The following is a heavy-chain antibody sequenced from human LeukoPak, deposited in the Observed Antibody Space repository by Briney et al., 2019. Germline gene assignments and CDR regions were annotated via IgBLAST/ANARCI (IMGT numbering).Heavy chain of an antibody. CDR1: GFTFSSYW. CDR3: ARGQGARDGYNYAF. D-gene: IGHD5-24*01. CDR2: INSDGSST. J-gene: IGHJ4*02. V-gene: IGHV3-74*01. Sequence: PGGSLRLSCAASGFTFSSYWMHWVRQAPGKGLVWVSRINSDGSSTNYADSVKGRFTIFRDNANNTLYLLMNSLRAEDTAVYYCARGQGARDGYNYAFWGQGTLVTVSS.